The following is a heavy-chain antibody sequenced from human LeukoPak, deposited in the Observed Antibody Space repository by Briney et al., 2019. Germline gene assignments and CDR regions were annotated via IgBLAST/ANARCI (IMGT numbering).Heavy chain of an antibody. CDR1: GFTFSSYS. Sequence: GGSLRLSCAASGFTFSSYSMNWVRQAPGKGLEWVSSISSSSSYIYYAYSVKGRFTISRDNAKNSLYLQMNSMTAEDTASYYSARNRVHNYYDSSGYLNWIDPWGERALGTVSS. J-gene: IGHJ5*02. CDR3: ARNRVHNYYDSSGYLNWIDP. V-gene: IGHV3-21*01. CDR2: ISSSSSYI. D-gene: IGHD3-22*01.